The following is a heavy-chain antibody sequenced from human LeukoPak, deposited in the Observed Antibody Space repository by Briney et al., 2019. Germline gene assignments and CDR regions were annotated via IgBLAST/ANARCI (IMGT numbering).Heavy chain of an antibody. CDR1: GFTFTTYW. CDR2: INQDGTEK. Sequence: GGSLRLSCAASGFTFTTYWMSWVRQAPGKGLEWVANINQDGTEKRYVDTVKGRFTISRDNAKNSLYLQMNSLRAEDSATYYCVREGFYFFDFWGQGTLVTVSS. V-gene: IGHV3-7*01. CDR3: VREGFYFFDF. J-gene: IGHJ4*01.